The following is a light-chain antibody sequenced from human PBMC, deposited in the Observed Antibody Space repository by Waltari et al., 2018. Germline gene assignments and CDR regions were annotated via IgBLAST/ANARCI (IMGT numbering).Light chain of an antibody. V-gene: IGLV1-40*01. CDR1: SSKNGAGYD. Sequence: QSVLTQPPSVSGAPGQRVTICCTGSSSKNGAGYDVHWYQQLPGTAPKLLIYGNSNRPSGVPDRFSGSKSGTSASLAITGLQAEDEAHYYCQSYDSSLSGWVFGGGTKLTVL. CDR2: GNS. CDR3: QSYDSSLSGWV. J-gene: IGLJ3*02.